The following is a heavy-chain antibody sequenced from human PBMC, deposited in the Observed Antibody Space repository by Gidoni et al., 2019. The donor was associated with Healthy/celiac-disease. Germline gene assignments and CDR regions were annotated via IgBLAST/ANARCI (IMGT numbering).Heavy chain of an antibody. Sequence: QVTLKESGPVLVKPTETLTLTCTVSGFSLSNARMGVSWIRQPPGKALEWLAHIFSNAEKSYSTSLKSRLTISKDTSKSQVVLTMTNMDPVDTATYYCARIRSTVGDYYGMDVWGQGTTVTVSS. CDR2: IFSNAEK. V-gene: IGHV2-26*01. J-gene: IGHJ6*02. CDR1: GFSLSNARMG. D-gene: IGHD2-15*01. CDR3: ARIRSTVGDYYGMDV.